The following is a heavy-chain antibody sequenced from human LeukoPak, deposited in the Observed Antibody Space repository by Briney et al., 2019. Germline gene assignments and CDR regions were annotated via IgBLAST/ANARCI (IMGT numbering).Heavy chain of an antibody. V-gene: IGHV3-23*01. CDR2: ISDTGGRT. CDR3: AKAFYSSSWSSPYYFDY. Sequence: GGSLRLSCAASGFTFSNYAMNWVRQAPGKGLEWVSGISDTGGRTYYADSVKGRFAITRDNSENTLYLQMNSLRADDTAVYYCAKAFYSSSWSSPYYFDYWGQGTLVTVSS. J-gene: IGHJ4*02. CDR1: GFTFSNYA. D-gene: IGHD6-13*01.